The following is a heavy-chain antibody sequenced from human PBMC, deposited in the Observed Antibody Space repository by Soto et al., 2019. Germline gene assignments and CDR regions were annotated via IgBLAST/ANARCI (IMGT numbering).Heavy chain of an antibody. CDR2: INGDGSRT. D-gene: IGHD2-15*01. CDR3: ARACCREQNWFDP. V-gene: IGHV3-74*01. Sequence: EVQLVESGGDLVQPGGSLRLSCAASGVTISGDWMHWVRQAPGKGLEWVSRINGDGSRTNYADSVSGRFTISRDNARNTVHLQMNSLSVEDTAVYYCARACCREQNWFDPWGQGTLVTVSS. CDR1: GVTISGDW. J-gene: IGHJ5*02.